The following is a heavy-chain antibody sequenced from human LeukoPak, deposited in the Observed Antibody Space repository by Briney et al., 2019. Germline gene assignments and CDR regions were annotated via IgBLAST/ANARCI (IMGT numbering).Heavy chain of an antibody. CDR1: GFTFSSAV. CDR3: ARDLSPDGYSYGYCFDS. J-gene: IGHJ4*02. D-gene: IGHD5-18*01. Sequence: PGTSLRLSCAVSGFTFSSAVMHWVRQAPGKGPEWVAVIRHEGNYKYYADSVKGRFTISRDNSKNTLYLQMNSLRAEDTAVYYRARDLSPDGYSYGYCFDSWGQGTLVTVSS. V-gene: IGHV3-33*01. CDR2: IRHEGNYK.